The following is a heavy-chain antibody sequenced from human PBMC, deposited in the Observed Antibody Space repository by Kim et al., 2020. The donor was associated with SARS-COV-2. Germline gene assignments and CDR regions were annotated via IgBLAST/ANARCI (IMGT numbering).Heavy chain of an antibody. CDR1: GFFFSDYY. CDR2: ISSSGFTT. V-gene: IGHV3-11*01. J-gene: IGHJ4*02. D-gene: IGHD6-13*01. CDR3: ARVGSTVAAGTINY. Sequence: GGSLRLSCAASGFFFSDYYMSWIRQAPGKGLEWVSYISSSGFTTHYADSVKGRFTISRDNAKNSLYLQMNSLRAEDTALYYCARVGSTVAAGTINYWGQGHLVTVSS.